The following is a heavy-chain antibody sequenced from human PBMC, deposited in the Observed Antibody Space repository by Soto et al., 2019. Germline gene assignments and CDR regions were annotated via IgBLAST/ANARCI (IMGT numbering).Heavy chain of an antibody. CDR2: IKKDGSEQ. V-gene: IGHV3-7*01. D-gene: IGHD3-10*01. CDR3: ASGNYYNGMDV. CDR1: GFTFSNFW. Sequence: GGSLRLSCAASGFTFSNFWMTWVRQAPGKGLEWVANIKKDGSEQHYVDSVKGRFTVSRDNAKNSVDLQMNSLRPEDTGVYYCASGNYYNGMDVWGQGTPVTVYS. J-gene: IGHJ6*02.